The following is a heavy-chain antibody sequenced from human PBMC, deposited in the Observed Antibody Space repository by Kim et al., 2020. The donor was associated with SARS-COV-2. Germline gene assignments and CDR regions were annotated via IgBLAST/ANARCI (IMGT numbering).Heavy chain of an antibody. Sequence: GGSLRLSCTASGFTFSSYWMHWVRQVPGKGLVWVSGITNDGSEKTYADTVKGRITVSRDNAKDTVYLQINSLTAEDTAVYFCARDPPGGRWDLDYWGQGTLGTVSS. CDR2: ITNDGSEK. J-gene: IGHJ4*02. CDR1: GFTFSSYW. D-gene: IGHD3-10*01. V-gene: IGHV3-74*01. CDR3: ARDPPGGRWDLDY.